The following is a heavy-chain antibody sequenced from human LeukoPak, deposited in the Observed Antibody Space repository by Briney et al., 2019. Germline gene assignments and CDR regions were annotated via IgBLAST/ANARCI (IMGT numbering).Heavy chain of an antibody. CDR3: VRDRKTWFDP. J-gene: IGHJ5*02. V-gene: IGHV3-48*02. CDR1: GFTFSSYS. CDR2: ISSSNSTI. Sequence: GGSLRPSCAASGFTFSSYSMNWVRQAPGKGLEWVSYISSSNSTIYYADSVKGRFTISRDISNNTVYLHMNSLRDEDTAVYYCVRDRKTWFDPWGRGSLVTVSS.